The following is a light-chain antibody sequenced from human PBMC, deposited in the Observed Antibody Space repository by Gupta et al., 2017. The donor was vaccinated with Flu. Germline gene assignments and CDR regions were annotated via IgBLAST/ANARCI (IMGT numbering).Light chain of an antibody. V-gene: IGKV1-39*01. J-gene: IGKJ2*03. CDR1: QSIDTF. Sequence: DIQMTQSPSSLSASVGDRVTISCRASQSIDTFLNWYQQKPGKAPKLLIYATSSLPSGVPSRFSGSGSGTDFILSISRLQPEDFATYFCQQSDITPSSFGQ. CDR2: ATS. CDR3: QQSDITPSS.